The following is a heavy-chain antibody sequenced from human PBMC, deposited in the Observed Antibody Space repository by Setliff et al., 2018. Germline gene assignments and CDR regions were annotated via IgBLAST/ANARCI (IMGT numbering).Heavy chain of an antibody. J-gene: IGHJ6*03. D-gene: IGHD2-2*01. CDR1: GGSISSSSYY. Sequence: SETLSLTCSVSGGSISSSSYYWGWIRQPPGKGLEWIGSINYSGNTYYNPSLTSRVTISVDTSKNQFSLKLRSVTAADTAVYFCAREGRSSTRGWYMDAWGKGTSVTVSS. V-gene: IGHV4-39*02. CDR3: AREGRSSTRGWYMDA. CDR2: INYSGNT.